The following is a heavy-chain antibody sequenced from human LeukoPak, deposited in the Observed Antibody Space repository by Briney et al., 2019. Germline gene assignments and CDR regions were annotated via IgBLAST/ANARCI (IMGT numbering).Heavy chain of an antibody. CDR2: IRYDGINE. J-gene: IGHJ4*02. D-gene: IGHD2-8*01. V-gene: IGHV3-30*02. Sequence: GGSLRLSCAASGFRFSSYGMHWVRQAPGKGLEWVAYIRYDGINEYYADSVKGRFTISRDLSKNTLFLQINSLRPEDTAVYYCARASPWSYFDYWGQGTLVTVSS. CDR1: GFRFSSYG. CDR3: ARASPWSYFDY.